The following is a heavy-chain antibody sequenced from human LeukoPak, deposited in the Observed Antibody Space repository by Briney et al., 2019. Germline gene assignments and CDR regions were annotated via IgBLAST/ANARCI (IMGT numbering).Heavy chain of an antibody. D-gene: IGHD5-12*01. CDR3: ARGLGRTKWLIDY. Sequence: SETLSLTCAVYGGSFSGYYWSWIRQPPGKGLEWIGENNHSGSTNYNPSLRSRVTISVDTSKNQFSLKLSSVTAADTAVYYCARGLGRTKWLIDYWGQGTLVTVSS. CDR2: NNHSGST. CDR1: GGSFSGYY. V-gene: IGHV4-34*01. J-gene: IGHJ4*02.